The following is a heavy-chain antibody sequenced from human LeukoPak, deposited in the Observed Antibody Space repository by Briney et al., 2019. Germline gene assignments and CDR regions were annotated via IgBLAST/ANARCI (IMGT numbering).Heavy chain of an antibody. D-gene: IGHD3-22*01. CDR2: ISSSGTTT. CDR1: GFTFSTYE. CDR3: ARGGPDYYDSSGYSGY. J-gene: IGHJ4*02. Sequence: GSLRLSCAASGFTFSTYEMNWVRQAPGKGLEWVSYISSSGTTTYYADSVKGRFSISRDNAKKSVSLQMDSLRSEDTAVYYCARGGPDYYDSSGYSGYWGQGTLVTVSS. V-gene: IGHV3-48*03.